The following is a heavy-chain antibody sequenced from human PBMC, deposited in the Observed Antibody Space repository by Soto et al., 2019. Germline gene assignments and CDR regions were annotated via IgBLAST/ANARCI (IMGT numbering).Heavy chain of an antibody. CDR3: AREADILTGRNWFDP. CDR1: GGSISSYY. V-gene: IGHV4-59*01. J-gene: IGHJ5*02. Sequence: SETLSLTCTVSGGSISSYYWSWIRQPPGKGLEWIGYIYYSGSTNYNPSLKSRVTISVDTSKNQFSLKLSSVTAADTAVYYCAREADILTGRNWFDPWGQGTLVTVS. CDR2: IYYSGST. D-gene: IGHD3-9*01.